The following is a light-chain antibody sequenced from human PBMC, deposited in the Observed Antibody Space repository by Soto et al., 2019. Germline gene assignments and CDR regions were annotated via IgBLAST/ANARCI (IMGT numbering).Light chain of an antibody. V-gene: IGKV1-5*01. CDR2: DAS. Sequence: DIQMTQSPSTLSASVGDRVTITCWASQSISSWLAWYQQKPGKAPKFLIYDASSLESGVPSRFSGSGSGTEFTLSISSLQPDDFATYYCQQYKSYPWTFGQGTRVDI. CDR1: QSISSW. CDR3: QQYKSYPWT. J-gene: IGKJ1*01.